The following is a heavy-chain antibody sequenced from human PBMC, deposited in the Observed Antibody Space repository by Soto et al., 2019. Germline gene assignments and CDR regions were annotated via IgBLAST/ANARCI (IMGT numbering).Heavy chain of an antibody. CDR1: GYIFSDNY. CDR3: ARAREDSSGWFDY. Sequence: QVQLVQSGAEVKQPGASMKVSCKASGYIFSDNYIHWVRQAPGQGLEWMAWINTKSGGTNYARNFQGRVTLTRDTSISKAYMDLSRLTSDDTAVYYCARAREDSSGWFDYWGQGTLVTVSS. D-gene: IGHD6-19*01. CDR2: INTKSGGT. J-gene: IGHJ4*02. V-gene: IGHV1-2*02.